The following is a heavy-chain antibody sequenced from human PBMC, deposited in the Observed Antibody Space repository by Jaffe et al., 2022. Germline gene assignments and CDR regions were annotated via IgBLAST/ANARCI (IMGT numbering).Heavy chain of an antibody. V-gene: IGHV3-30*02. CDR3: AKRLDYYDSSGYYPLGA. D-gene: IGHD3-22*01. CDR2: IRYDGSNK. CDR1: GFTFSSYG. J-gene: IGHJ4*02. Sequence: QVQLVESGGGVVQPGGSLRLSCAASGFTFSSYGMHWVRQAPGKGLEWVTFIRYDGSNKYYADSVKGRFTISRDNSKNTLYLQMNSLRAEDTAVYYCAKRLDYYDSSGYYPLGAWGQGTLVTVSS.